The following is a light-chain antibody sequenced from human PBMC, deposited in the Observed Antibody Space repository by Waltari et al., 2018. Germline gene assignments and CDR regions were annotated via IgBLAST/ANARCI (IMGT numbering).Light chain of an antibody. CDR2: DAS. V-gene: IGKV3-11*01. Sequence: EIVLTQSPATLSLSPGDRASLSCRATESISNFLAWYQHKPGQAPRLLIYDASYRASGIPARFSGSGSGTDFTLTISSLEPDDFAVYYCQHRSGRVTFGGGTKVEIK. J-gene: IGKJ4*01. CDR3: QHRSGRVT. CDR1: ESISNF.